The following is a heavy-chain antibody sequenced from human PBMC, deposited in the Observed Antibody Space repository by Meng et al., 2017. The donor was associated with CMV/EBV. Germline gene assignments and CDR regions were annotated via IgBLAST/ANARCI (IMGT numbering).Heavy chain of an antibody. V-gene: IGHV1-8*03. Sequence: ASVKVSCKASGYTFTSYDINWVRQATGQGLEWMGWMNPNSGNTGYAQKFQGRVTITRNTSISTAYMELSSLRSEDTAVYYCARVYPTIFGVVRSMDVWGRGTTVTVSS. CDR3: ARVYPTIFGVVRSMDV. J-gene: IGHJ6*02. CDR1: GYTFTSYD. CDR2: MNPNSGNT. D-gene: IGHD3-3*01.